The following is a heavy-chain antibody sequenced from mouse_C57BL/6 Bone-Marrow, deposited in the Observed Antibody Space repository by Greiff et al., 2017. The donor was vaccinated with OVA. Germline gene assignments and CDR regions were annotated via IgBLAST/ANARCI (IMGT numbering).Heavy chain of an antibody. CDR1: GYTFTSYW. CDR3: ARGDSNFYFDY. D-gene: IGHD2-5*01. V-gene: IGHV1-61*01. J-gene: IGHJ2*01. Sequence: VQLQQPGAELVRPGSSVKLSCKASGYTFTSYWMDWVKQRPGQGLEWIGNIYPSDSETHYNQKFKDKATLTVDKSSSTAYMQLSSLTSEDSAVYYCARGDSNFYFDYWGQGTTLTVSS. CDR2: IYPSDSET.